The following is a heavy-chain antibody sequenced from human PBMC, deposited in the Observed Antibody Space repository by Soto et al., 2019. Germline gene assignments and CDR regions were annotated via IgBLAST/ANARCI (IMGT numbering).Heavy chain of an antibody. CDR2: ISPSGLST. Sequence: QVRLVQSGAEVKKPGASVKISCKTSGYIFNSYYMHWVRQAPGQGLEWMGVISPSGLSTSYAQKFQGRVTMTRHTSTTTVDMELSSLRSEDTAVYYCGRGGRARSSGSYYPPDVWGQGTTVTVS. J-gene: IGHJ6*02. CDR3: GRGGRARSSGSYYPPDV. D-gene: IGHD3-10*01. CDR1: GYIFNSYY. V-gene: IGHV1-46*02.